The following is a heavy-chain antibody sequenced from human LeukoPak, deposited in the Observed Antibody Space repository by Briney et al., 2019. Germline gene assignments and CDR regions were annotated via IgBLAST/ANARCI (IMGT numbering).Heavy chain of an antibody. Sequence: SGGSLRLSCAASGFTFSSYGMHWVRQAPGKGLEWVAVIWYDGSNKYYADSVKGRFTISRDNSKNTLYLQMNSLRAEDTAVYYCARVQSHYYYGSGSYPDYWGQGTLVTVSP. J-gene: IGHJ4*02. D-gene: IGHD3-10*01. CDR1: GFTFSSYG. V-gene: IGHV3-33*01. CDR3: ARVQSHYYYGSGSYPDY. CDR2: IWYDGSNK.